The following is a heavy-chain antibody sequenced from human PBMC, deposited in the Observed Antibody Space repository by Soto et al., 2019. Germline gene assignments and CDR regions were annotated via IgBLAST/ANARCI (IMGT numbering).Heavy chain of an antibody. CDR2: IYYSGST. V-gene: IGHV4-59*01. CDR3: AGSLFRGAAAGSHYYYYGMDV. CDR1: GGSISSYY. D-gene: IGHD6-13*01. Sequence: QVQLQESGPGLVKPSETLSLTCTVSGGSISSYYWSWIRQPPGKGLEWIGYIYYSGSTNYNPSLKSRVTISVDTSKNKFSLKLSSVTAADTAVYYCAGSLFRGAAAGSHYYYYGMDVWGQGTTVTVSS. J-gene: IGHJ6*02.